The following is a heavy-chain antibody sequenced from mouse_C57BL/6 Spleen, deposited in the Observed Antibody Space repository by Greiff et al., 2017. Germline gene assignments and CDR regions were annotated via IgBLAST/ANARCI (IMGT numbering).Heavy chain of an antibody. CDR1: GYTFTSYW. J-gene: IGHJ4*01. CDR3: ARRASGSRNYYAMDY. D-gene: IGHD1-1*01. V-gene: IGHV1-55*01. Sequence: VQLQQPGAELVKPGASVKMSCKASGYTFTSYWITWVKQRPGQGLEWIGDIYPGSGSTNYNEKFKSKATLTVDTSSSTAYMQLSSLTSEDSAVYYCARRASGSRNYYAMDYWGQGTSVTVSS. CDR2: IYPGSGST.